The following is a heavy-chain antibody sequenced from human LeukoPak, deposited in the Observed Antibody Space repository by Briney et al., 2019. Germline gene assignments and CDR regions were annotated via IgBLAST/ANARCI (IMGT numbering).Heavy chain of an antibody. J-gene: IGHJ4*02. Sequence: PGWSLRLSCAASGFTFDDYTMHWVRQDPGKGLEWVSLISWDGGSTYYADSVKGRFTISRDNSKNTLYLQTNSLRAEDTAVYYCARDVGYSSSWYHLPFDYWGQGTLVTVS. CDR3: ARDVGYSSSWYHLPFDY. V-gene: IGHV3-43*01. CDR2: ISWDGGST. D-gene: IGHD6-13*01. CDR1: GFTFDDYT.